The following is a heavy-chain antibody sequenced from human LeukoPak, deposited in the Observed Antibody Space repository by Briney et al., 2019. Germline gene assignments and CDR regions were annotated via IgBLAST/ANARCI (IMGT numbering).Heavy chain of an antibody. CDR2: IIPILGIA. CDR1: GGTFSSYA. J-gene: IGHJ6*02. Sequence: ASAKVSCKASGGTFSSYAISWVRQAPGQGLEWMGRIIPILGIANYAQKFQGRVTITADKSTSTAYMELSSLRSEDTAVYYCARALQWLVRAYYYYYGMDVWGQGTTVTVSS. CDR3: ARALQWLVRAYYYYYGMDV. V-gene: IGHV1-69*04. D-gene: IGHD6-19*01.